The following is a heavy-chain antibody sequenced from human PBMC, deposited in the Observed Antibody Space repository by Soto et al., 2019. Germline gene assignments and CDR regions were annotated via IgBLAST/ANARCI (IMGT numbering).Heavy chain of an antibody. D-gene: IGHD2-8*01. J-gene: IGHJ2*01. CDR1: GGSFSGYY. V-gene: IGHV4-34*01. CDR3: ARDVMANNRYHWYFDL. CDR2: ITHSGST. Sequence: QVQLQQWGAGLLKPSETLSLTCAVYGGSFSGYYWSWIRQPPGKGLEWIGEITHSGSTNYNPSLTGRVPISVDTSKSQFSLKLSSVTAADTAVYYCARDVMANNRYHWYFDLWGRGTLVTVSS.